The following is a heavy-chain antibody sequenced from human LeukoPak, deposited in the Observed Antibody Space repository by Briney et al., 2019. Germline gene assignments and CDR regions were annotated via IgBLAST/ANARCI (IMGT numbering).Heavy chain of an antibody. J-gene: IGHJ4*02. Sequence: SETLSLTCAVYGGSFSGYYWSWIRQPPGKGLEWIGEINHSGSTNYNPSLKSRVTISVDTSKNQFSLKLSSVTAADTAVYYCARRPAAHSTYYYGSGSYHHIWYWGQGTLVTVSS. CDR2: INHSGST. CDR3: ARRPAAHSTYYYGSGSYHHIWY. D-gene: IGHD3-10*01. CDR1: GGSFSGYY. V-gene: IGHV4-34*01.